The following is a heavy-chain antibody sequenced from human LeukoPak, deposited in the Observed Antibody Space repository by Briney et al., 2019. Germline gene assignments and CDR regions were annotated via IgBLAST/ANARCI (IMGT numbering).Heavy chain of an antibody. J-gene: IGHJ4*02. Sequence: PGGSLRLSCAASGFTFSSYWMSWVRQAPGKGLEWVANIKQDGSEKYYVDSVKGRFTISRDNAKNSLYLRMNSLRAEDTAVYYCASAWNYSLFDYWGQGTLVTVSS. CDR1: GFTFSSYW. CDR3: ASAWNYSLFDY. V-gene: IGHV3-7*01. D-gene: IGHD1-7*01. CDR2: IKQDGSEK.